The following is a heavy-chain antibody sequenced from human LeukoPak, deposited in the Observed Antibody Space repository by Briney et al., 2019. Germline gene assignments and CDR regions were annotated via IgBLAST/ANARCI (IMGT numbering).Heavy chain of an antibody. CDR1: GYSFSTHW. V-gene: IGHV1-2*02. CDR3: ARPLLVGATRQRAFDI. J-gene: IGHJ3*02. Sequence: ASVKVSCKASGYSFSTHWMHWVRQAPGQGLEWMGWINPNSGGTNYAQKFQGRVTMTRDTSISTAYMELSRLRSDDTAVYYCARPLLVGATRQRAFDIWGQGTMVTVSS. CDR2: INPNSGGT. D-gene: IGHD1-26*01.